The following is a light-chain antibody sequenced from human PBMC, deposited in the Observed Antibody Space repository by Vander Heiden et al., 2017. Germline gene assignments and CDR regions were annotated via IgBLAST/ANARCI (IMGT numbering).Light chain of an antibody. CDR1: QSISSY. Sequence: QMTRPPSSLSASVGDRVTITCRASQSISSYLNWYQQKPGKAPKLLIYAASSLQTGVPSRFSGSGSGTDFTLTISSLQPEDVATYYCQQSYSTPRTFGQGTKVEIK. CDR3: QQSYSTPRT. V-gene: IGKV1-39*01. J-gene: IGKJ1*01. CDR2: AAS.